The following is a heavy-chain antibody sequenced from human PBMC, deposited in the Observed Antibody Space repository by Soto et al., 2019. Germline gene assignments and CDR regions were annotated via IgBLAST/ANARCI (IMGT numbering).Heavy chain of an antibody. Sequence: QVQLVQSGAEVKKPGASVKVSCKASGYTFTSYDINWVRQATGQGLEWMGWMNPNSGNTGYAQKSQGRVTMTRNTSPSTAYMALSSLRSEDTAVYYCARDYSYYDFWSGYSRDNWFDPWGQGTLVTVSS. V-gene: IGHV1-8*01. D-gene: IGHD3-3*01. CDR3: ARDYSYYDFWSGYSRDNWFDP. CDR1: GYTFTSYD. CDR2: MNPNSGNT. J-gene: IGHJ5*02.